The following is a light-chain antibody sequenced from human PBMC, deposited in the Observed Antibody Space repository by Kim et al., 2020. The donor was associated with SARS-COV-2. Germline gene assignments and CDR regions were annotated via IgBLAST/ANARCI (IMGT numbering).Light chain of an antibody. V-gene: IGLV3-19*01. CDR3: NSRESSANNLM. Sequence: SSELTQDPAVSVALGQTVRITCQGDSLRSYYASWYQQKPGQAPVLVFYGKNNRPSGIPDRFSGSYSGNTASLTITAAQAGDEADYYCNSRESSANNLMFGGGTQLTVL. CDR2: GKN. CDR1: SLRSYY. J-gene: IGLJ3*02.